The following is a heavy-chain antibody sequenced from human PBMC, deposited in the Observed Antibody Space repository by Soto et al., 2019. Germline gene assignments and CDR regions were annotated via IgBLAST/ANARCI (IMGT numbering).Heavy chain of an antibody. CDR3: ARGRYGDY. Sequence: QVHLVQSGAEVKKPGASVKVSCKASGYTFTSYGITWVRQAPGQGLEWMGWISAHNGNTDYAQKLQGRVIVTRDTSTGTAYMELRSRRSDDTAVYYWARGRYGDYWGQGALVTVSS. CDR1: GYTFTSYG. J-gene: IGHJ4*02. D-gene: IGHD1-1*01. CDR2: ISAHNGNT. V-gene: IGHV1-18*01.